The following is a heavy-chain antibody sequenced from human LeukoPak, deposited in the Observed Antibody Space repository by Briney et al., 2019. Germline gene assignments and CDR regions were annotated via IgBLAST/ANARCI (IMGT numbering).Heavy chain of an antibody. CDR2: IGGTGGNI. CDR1: GLSFSNYA. Sequence: GGSLRLSCAASGLSFSNYAMYWVRQAPGKGLEWVSAIGGTGGNIFYTDSVKGRFTISRDNSKNTLYLHMNSLRAEDTAVYFCARDCETGYSYGLCWGQGTVVTVSS. J-gene: IGHJ4*02. D-gene: IGHD5-18*01. CDR3: ARDCETGYSYGLC. V-gene: IGHV3-23*01.